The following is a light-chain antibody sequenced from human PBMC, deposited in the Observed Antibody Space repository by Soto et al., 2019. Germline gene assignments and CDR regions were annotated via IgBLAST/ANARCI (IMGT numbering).Light chain of an antibody. CDR3: QKRSIRPLMYT. V-gene: IGKV3-11*01. CDR2: DAS. J-gene: IGKJ2*01. Sequence: EIVLTQSPATLSLSPGERATLSCRASQSVSSNLAWYQHKPGQPPRLLIYDASTRATGIPARFSGSGSGTDFPLTISSLEPEVLAVYYCQKRSIRPLMYTFGQGTKREIK. CDR1: QSVSSN.